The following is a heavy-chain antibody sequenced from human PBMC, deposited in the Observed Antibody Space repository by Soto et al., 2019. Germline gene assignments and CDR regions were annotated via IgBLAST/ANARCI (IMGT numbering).Heavy chain of an antibody. V-gene: IGHV3-21*01. D-gene: IGHD2-15*01. Sequence: EVQLVESGGGLVKPGGSLRLSCAASGFTFSSYSMNWVRQAPGKGLEWVSSISSSSSYIYYADSVKGRFTISRDNAKNSLYLQMNSLRAEDTAVYYCARDSCRSRAFDIWGQGTMVTVSS. CDR1: GFTFSSYS. CDR3: ARDSCRSRAFDI. J-gene: IGHJ3*02. CDR2: ISSSSSYI.